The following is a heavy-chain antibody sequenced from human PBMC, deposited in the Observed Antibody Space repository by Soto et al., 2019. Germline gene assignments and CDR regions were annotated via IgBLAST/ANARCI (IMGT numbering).Heavy chain of an antibody. CDR3: ARTYDGSGPNSGGYAFDI. V-gene: IGHV4-59*08. Sequence: SETLSLTCTVSGGSINSYYWSWIRQPPGKGLEWIGYIYYSGSTNYNPSLKSRVTISVDTSKNQFSLKLSSVTAADTAVYYCARTYDGSGPNSGGYAFDIWGQGTMVTVSS. CDR2: IYYSGST. J-gene: IGHJ3*02. CDR1: GGSINSYY. D-gene: IGHD3-22*01.